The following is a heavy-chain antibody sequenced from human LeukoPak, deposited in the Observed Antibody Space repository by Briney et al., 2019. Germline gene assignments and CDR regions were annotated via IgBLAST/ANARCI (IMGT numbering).Heavy chain of an antibody. J-gene: IGHJ6*03. Sequence: PGGSLRLSCAASGFTFSTYWLHWVRQAPGKGLVWVSRINSDGSSTSYADSVKGRFTISRDNSKNTLYLQWNSLRAEDTAVYYCAKDGGVRGPDYYYYMDVWGTGTTVTIYS. CDR3: AKDGGVRGPDYYYYMDV. D-gene: IGHD3-10*01. V-gene: IGHV3-74*01. CDR1: GFTFSTYW. CDR2: INSDGSST.